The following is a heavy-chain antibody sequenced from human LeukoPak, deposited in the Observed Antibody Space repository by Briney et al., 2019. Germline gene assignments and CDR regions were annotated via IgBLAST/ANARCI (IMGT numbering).Heavy chain of an antibody. CDR3: ARENVPNYCSGGSCYSQRYYFDY. D-gene: IGHD2-15*01. Sequence: SETLSLTRTVSGGSISSGGYYWSWIRQHPGKGLEWIGYIYYSGSTYYNPSLKSRVTISVDTSKNQFSLKLSSVTAADTAVYYCARENVPNYCSGGSCYSQRYYFDYWGQGTLVTVSS. J-gene: IGHJ4*02. CDR2: IYYSGST. V-gene: IGHV4-31*03. CDR1: GGSISSGGYY.